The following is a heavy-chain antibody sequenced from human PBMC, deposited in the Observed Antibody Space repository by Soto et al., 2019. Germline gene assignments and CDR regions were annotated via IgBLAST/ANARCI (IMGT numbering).Heavy chain of an antibody. CDR3: ARGQRWLSPRREYYFDY. D-gene: IGHD3-22*01. J-gene: IGHJ4*02. CDR1: GYTFTGYY. V-gene: IGHV1-2*04. Sequence: GASVKVSCKASGYTFTGYYMHWVRQAPEQGLEWMGWINPNSGGTNYAQKFQGWVTMTRDTSISTAYMELSRLRSDDTAVYYCARGQRWLSPRREYYFDYWGQGTLVTVSS. CDR2: INPNSGGT.